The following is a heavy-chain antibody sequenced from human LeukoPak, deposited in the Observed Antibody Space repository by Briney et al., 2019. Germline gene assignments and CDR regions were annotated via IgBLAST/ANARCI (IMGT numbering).Heavy chain of an antibody. Sequence: SETLSLTCAVYGGSFSGHYWTWIRQPPGKGLEWIGEVNHGGSTNYNPSLKSRVTISVDTSNNQFSLKLNSVTAADTAVYYCARSTDCSTISCYLIGWFDPWGQGTLVTVSS. V-gene: IGHV4-34*01. J-gene: IGHJ5*02. CDR3: ARSTDCSTISCYLIGWFDP. D-gene: IGHD2-2*01. CDR2: VNHGGST. CDR1: GGSFSGHY.